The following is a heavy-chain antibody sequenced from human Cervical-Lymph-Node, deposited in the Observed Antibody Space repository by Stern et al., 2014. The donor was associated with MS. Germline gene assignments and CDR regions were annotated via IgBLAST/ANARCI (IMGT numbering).Heavy chain of an antibody. Sequence: VPLGESGPEVKKPGSSVKVSCKASGGSFKTHAITWGRQAPGQGPEWKGGTIPMFASTNLAQRFQGRVTITADESTNTAYMEMRSLRTEDTAVYYCARDRNGEGVMAYWGQGTLVTVSS. D-gene: IGHD3-16*01. CDR1: GGSFKTHA. V-gene: IGHV1-69*01. J-gene: IGHJ4*02. CDR2: TIPMFAST. CDR3: ARDRNGEGVMAY.